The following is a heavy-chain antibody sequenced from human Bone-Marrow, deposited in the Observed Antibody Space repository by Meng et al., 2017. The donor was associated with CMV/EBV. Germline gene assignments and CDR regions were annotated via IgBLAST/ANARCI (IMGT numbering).Heavy chain of an antibody. V-gene: IGHV1-18*01. J-gene: IGHJ4*02. Sequence: ASVKVSCKASGYTFTSYGISWVRQAPGQGLEWMGWISAYNGNTNYAQKLQGRVTMTTDTSTSTAYMELSSLRSEDTAVYYCASSYGYSSSWPLDYWGQGTRVTVYS. CDR3: ASSYGYSSSWPLDY. CDR2: ISAYNGNT. CDR1: GYTFTSYG. D-gene: IGHD6-13*01.